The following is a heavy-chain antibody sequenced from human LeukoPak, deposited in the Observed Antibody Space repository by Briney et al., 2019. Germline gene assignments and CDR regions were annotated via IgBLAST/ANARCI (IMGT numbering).Heavy chain of an antibody. CDR3: ARYVDS. Sequence: PGGSLRLSCGVSGFTFSSSSMNWVRQAPGKGLNWVSYISSSSSTIYYADSVKGRFTISRDNAKNSLYLKMNSLRDEDTAVYYCARYVDSWGQGTLVTVSS. J-gene: IGHJ4*02. V-gene: IGHV3-48*02. CDR2: ISSSSSTI. CDR1: GFTFSSSS.